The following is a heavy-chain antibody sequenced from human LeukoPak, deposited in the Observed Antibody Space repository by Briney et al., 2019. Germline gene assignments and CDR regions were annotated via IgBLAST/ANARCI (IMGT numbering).Heavy chain of an antibody. CDR2: ISGSGGST. V-gene: IGHV3-23*01. CDR3: AKDGSGSYYSFYYYYYGMDV. J-gene: IGHJ6*02. D-gene: IGHD3-10*01. Sequence: GGSLRLSCAASGFTFSSYGMHWVRQAPGKGLEWVSAISGSGGSTYYADPVKGRFTISRDNSKNTLYLQMNSLRAEDTAVYYCAKDGSGSYYSFYYYYYGMDVWGQGTTVTVSS. CDR1: GFTFSSYG.